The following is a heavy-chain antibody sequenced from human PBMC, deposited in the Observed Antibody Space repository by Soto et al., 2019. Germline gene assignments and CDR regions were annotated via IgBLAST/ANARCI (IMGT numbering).Heavy chain of an antibody. CDR3: ARTFHGYSYYFDY. Sequence: PSETLSLTCTVSGGSISSYYWSWIRQPPGKGLEWIGYIYYSGSTNYNPSLKSRVTISVDTSKNQFSLKLSSVTAADTAVYYCARTFHGYSYYFDYWGQGTLLTVSS. V-gene: IGHV4-59*01. J-gene: IGHJ4*02. CDR1: GGSISSYY. CDR2: IYYSGST. D-gene: IGHD5-18*01.